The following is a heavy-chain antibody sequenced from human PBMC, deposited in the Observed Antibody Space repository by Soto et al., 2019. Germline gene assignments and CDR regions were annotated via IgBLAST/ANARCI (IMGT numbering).Heavy chain of an antibody. D-gene: IGHD3-3*01. CDR1: GFTFSSYG. J-gene: IGHJ5*02. V-gene: IGHV3-30*18. Sequence: QVQLVESGGGVVQPGRSLRLSCAASGFTFSSYGMHWVRQAPGKGLEWVAVISYDGSNKYYADSVKGRFTISRDNSKNTLYLQMNSLRAEDTGVYYCAKEGWDYDFWSGYSNWFDPWGQGTLVTVSS. CDR3: AKEGWDYDFWSGYSNWFDP. CDR2: ISYDGSNK.